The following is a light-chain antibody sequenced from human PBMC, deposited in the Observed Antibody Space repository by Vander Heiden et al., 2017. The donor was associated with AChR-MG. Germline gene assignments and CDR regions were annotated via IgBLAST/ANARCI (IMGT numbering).Light chain of an antibody. CDR2: GAS. CDR3: QQYDNGPPMYT. J-gene: IGKJ2*01. CDR1: QNVNRN. V-gene: IGKV3-15*01. Sequence: EVVMTQSPATLSVSPGERATLSCRASQNVNRNLAWYQQRPGQAPRLLIYGASTRATGIPARFTGSGSGTDFTLIISSLQSEDFALYYCQQYDNGPPMYTFGQGTKLEIK.